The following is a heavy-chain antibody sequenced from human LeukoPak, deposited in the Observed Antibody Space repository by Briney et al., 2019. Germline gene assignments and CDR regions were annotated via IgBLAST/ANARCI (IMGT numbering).Heavy chain of an antibody. D-gene: IGHD5-18*01. J-gene: IGHJ4*02. V-gene: IGHV1-46*01. Sequence: ASVKVSCKASGYTFTSYYMHWVQQAPGQGLEWMGIINPSGGSTSYAQKFQGRVTMTRDTSTSTVYMELSSLRSEDTAVYYCARDMKKGPIQLWLNFDYWGQGTLVTVSS. CDR1: GYTFTSYY. CDR2: INPSGGST. CDR3: ARDMKKGPIQLWLNFDY.